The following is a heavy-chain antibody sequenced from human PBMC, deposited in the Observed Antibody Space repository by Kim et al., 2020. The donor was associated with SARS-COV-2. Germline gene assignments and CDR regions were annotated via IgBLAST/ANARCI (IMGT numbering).Heavy chain of an antibody. D-gene: IGHD6-19*01. J-gene: IGHJ4*02. CDR2: VIPILDIS. CDR1: GGTFSSYG. CDR3: APDSDTNCPSSRLFDY. Sequence: SVKVSCKASGGTFSSYGISWVRQDPGQGLEWMGRVIPILDISSNAQKFQGRVTINAVKSTSTAYMELRSLTSEDTAVYYCAPDSDTNCPSSRLFDYWGQ. V-gene: IGHV1-69*04.